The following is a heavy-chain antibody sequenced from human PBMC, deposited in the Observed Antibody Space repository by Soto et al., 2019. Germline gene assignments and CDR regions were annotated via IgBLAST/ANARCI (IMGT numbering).Heavy chain of an antibody. J-gene: IGHJ6*02. V-gene: IGHV4-61*01. CDR2: IYYSGST. D-gene: IGHD3-22*01. CDR3: ARMYDSRGYGMDV. CDR1: GGSVSSGSYY. Sequence: SETLSLTCTVSGGSVSSGSYYWSWIRQPPGKGLEWIGYIYYSGSTNYNPSLKSRVTISVDTSKNQFSLKLSSVTAADTAVYYCARMYDSRGYGMDVGGQGTRVTVSS.